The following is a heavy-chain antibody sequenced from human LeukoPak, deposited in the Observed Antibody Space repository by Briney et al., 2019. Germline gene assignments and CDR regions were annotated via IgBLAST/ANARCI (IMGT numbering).Heavy chain of an antibody. CDR2: ITPSVDTT. CDR1: GYTFTNYL. J-gene: IGHJ4*02. V-gene: IGHV1-46*01. D-gene: IGHD2-8*02. CDR3: VREESGGYFDY. Sequence: GASVKVSCKASGYTFTNYLLHWVRQAPGQGLEWVERITPSVDTTNYAQKFRDRVTMTRDTSTSTVYMELSSLRSEDTAVYHCVREESGGYFDYWGQGTLVTVSS.